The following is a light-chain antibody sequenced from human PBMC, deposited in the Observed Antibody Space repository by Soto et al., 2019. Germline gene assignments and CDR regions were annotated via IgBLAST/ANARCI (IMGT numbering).Light chain of an antibody. V-gene: IGKV1-5*01. CDR2: DTS. Sequence: DIQMTQSPSSLSASVGDRVTITCQASHDITNYVNWYQQKPGKAPKLVIYDTSNLEIGVPSRFSGSGSGTEFTLTISSLQPDDFATYYCQQYNSYSKYTFGQGTKLEIK. J-gene: IGKJ2*01. CDR3: QQYNSYSKYT. CDR1: HDITNY.